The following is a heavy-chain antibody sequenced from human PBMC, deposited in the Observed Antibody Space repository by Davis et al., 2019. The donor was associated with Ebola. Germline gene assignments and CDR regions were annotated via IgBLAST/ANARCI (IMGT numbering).Heavy chain of an antibody. D-gene: IGHD3-10*01. CDR1: GFTFSDYY. J-gene: IGHJ4*02. Sequence: MPGGSLRLSCAASGFTFSDYYMSWIRQAPGKGLEWIGEINHSGSTNYNPSLKSRVTISVDTSKNQFSLKLSSVTAADTAVYYCARGPSLRGHDYWGQGTLVTVSS. CDR3: ARGPSLRGHDY. CDR2: INHSGST. V-gene: IGHV4-34*01.